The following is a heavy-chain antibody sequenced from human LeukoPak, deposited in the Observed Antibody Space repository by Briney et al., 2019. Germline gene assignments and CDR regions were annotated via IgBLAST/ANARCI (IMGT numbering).Heavy chain of an antibody. CDR3: ARDSGTTGEVKFDP. Sequence: PGGSLRLSCAASGFTFSRYSTNWVRQAPGKGLEWVSFIYSGGSTHYSDSVKGRFTISRDNSKNTLYLQMNSLRAEDTAVYYCARDSGTTGEVKFDPWGQGTLVIVSS. D-gene: IGHD3-10*01. J-gene: IGHJ5*02. CDR1: GFTFSRYS. V-gene: IGHV3-53*01. CDR2: IYSGGST.